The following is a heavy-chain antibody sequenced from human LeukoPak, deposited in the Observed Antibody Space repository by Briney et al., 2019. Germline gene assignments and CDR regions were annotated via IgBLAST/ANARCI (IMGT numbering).Heavy chain of an antibody. CDR3: AKGVWAPRFDS. J-gene: IGHJ5*01. CDR2: INHSGSV. Sequence: SETLSLTCAVYGASFSYDYWSWIRQAPGKGLEWIGEINHSGSVTYNPSLKSRVTISAEKSKSQFSLRLTSVTAADTAVYYCAKGVWAPRFDSWGQGTLVTVSS. D-gene: IGHD7-27*01. CDR1: GASFSYDY. V-gene: IGHV4-34*01.